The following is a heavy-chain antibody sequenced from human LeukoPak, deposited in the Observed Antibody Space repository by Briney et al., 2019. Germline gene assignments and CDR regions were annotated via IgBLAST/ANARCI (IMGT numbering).Heavy chain of an antibody. Sequence: KPSETLSLTCTVSGGSISSSSYYWGWIRQPPGKGLEWIGSIYYSGSTYYNPSLKSRVTISVDTSKNQFSLKLSSVTAADTAVYYCARQRYSYGQGDYWGQGTLVTVSS. CDR3: ARQRYSYGQGDY. CDR1: GGSISSSSYY. D-gene: IGHD5-18*01. J-gene: IGHJ4*02. CDR2: IYYSGST. V-gene: IGHV4-39*01.